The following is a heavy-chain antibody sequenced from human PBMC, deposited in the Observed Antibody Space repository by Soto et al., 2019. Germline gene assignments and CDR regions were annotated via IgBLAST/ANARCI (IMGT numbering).Heavy chain of an antibody. CDR1: GYTFTSYA. Sequence: ASVKVSCKASGYTFTSYAMHWVRQAPGQRLEWMGWINAGNGNTKYSQKFQGRVTITRDTSASTAYMELSSLRSEDTAVYYCARVGSSSRTFDYWGQGTLVTSPQ. CDR3: ARVGSSSRTFDY. J-gene: IGHJ4*02. V-gene: IGHV1-3*01. D-gene: IGHD6-13*01. CDR2: INAGNGNT.